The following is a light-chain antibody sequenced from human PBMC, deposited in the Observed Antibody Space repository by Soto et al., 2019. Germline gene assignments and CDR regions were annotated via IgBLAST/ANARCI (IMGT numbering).Light chain of an antibody. CDR1: QSVRSY. Sequence: EIVLTQSPATLSLSPGERATLSCRASQSVRSYLAWYQQKPGQAPRLLIYDASNRATGIPARFSGSGSGTDFTLTISSLDPEDFAVYYCQQRSNWPPLTFGGGTKVEMK. V-gene: IGKV3-11*01. CDR3: QQRSNWPPLT. J-gene: IGKJ4*01. CDR2: DAS.